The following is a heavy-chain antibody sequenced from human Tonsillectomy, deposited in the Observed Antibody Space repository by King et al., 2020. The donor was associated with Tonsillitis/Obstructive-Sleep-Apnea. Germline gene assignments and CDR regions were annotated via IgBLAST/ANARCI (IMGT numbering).Heavy chain of an antibody. Sequence: VQLQESGPGLVKPSETLSLTCTVSGGSISSYYWSWIRQPPGKGLEWIGYIYYSGSTNYNPSLKSRVTISVDTSKNQFSLQLSSLTAADTDVYYCARGIRGVNDAFDIWGQGTMVTVSS. CDR1: GGSISSYY. CDR3: ARGIRGVNDAFDI. CDR2: IYYSGST. J-gene: IGHJ3*02. D-gene: IGHD3-10*01. V-gene: IGHV4-59*01.